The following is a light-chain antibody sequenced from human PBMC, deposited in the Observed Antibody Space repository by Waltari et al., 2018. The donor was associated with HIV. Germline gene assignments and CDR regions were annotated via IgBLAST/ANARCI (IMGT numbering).Light chain of an antibody. V-gene: IGLV8-61*01. J-gene: IGLJ3*02. CDR3: MVYMGSGIWV. CDR1: SGSVSTSYH. CDR2: NTN. Sequence: QTVVTQEPSFSVSPGGTVTLTCGLSSGSVSTSYHPTGHQPPPGQAPRALIYNTNTRSSGVPDRFSGSILGNKAALTITGAQADDECDYYCMVYMGSGIWVFGGGTKVTVL.